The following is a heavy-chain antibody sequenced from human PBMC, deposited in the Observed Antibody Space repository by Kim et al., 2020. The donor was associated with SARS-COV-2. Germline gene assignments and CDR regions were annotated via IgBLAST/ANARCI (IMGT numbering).Heavy chain of an antibody. D-gene: IGHD6-19*01. CDR1: GFTFINYW. Sequence: GGSLRLSCVASGFTFINYWMTWVRQAPGKGLEWVANIREDGGVKQYMDSVKGRFTISRDNARNSLYLEVNSLRVDDTAVYYCARAEADSSGWSDWGQGTLVTVSS. J-gene: IGHJ4*02. V-gene: IGHV3-7*03. CDR2: IREDGGVK. CDR3: ARAEADSSGWSD.